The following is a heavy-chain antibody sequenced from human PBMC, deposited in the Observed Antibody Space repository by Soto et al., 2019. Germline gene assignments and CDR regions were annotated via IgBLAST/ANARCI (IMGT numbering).Heavy chain of an antibody. CDR1: GGTFSSYA. D-gene: IGHD3-9*01. CDR2: IIPIFGTA. Sequence: QVQLVQSGAEVKKPGPSVKVSCKASGGTFSSYAISWVRQAPGQGLEWMGGIIPIFGTANYAQKFQGRVTITADESTSTAYMELSSLRSEDTAVYYCARYYYDILTGPPAFDYWGQGTLVTVSS. V-gene: IGHV1-69*01. J-gene: IGHJ4*02. CDR3: ARYYYDILTGPPAFDY.